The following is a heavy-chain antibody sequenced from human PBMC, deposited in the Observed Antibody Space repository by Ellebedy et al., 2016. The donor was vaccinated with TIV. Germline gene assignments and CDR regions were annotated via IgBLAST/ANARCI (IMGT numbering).Heavy chain of an antibody. CDR2: ISRNGGTT. CDR3: ARRSTDFAFDS. J-gene: IGHJ4*02. Sequence: GESLKISCAASGFTFSTYPMSWVRPAPGKGLEWVSIISRNGGTTYYADFVKGRFTISRDSSKNTLLMQMSSLRAEDTAVYFCARRSTDFAFDSWGQGTLVTVSS. CDR1: GFTFSTYP. D-gene: IGHD3/OR15-3a*01. V-gene: IGHV3-23*01.